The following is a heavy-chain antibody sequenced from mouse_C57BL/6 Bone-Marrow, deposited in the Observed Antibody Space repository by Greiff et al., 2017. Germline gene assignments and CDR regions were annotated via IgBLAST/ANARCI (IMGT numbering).Heavy chain of an antibody. V-gene: IGHV14-4*01. D-gene: IGHD2-4*01. CDR1: GFNIKDDY. J-gene: IGHJ2*01. CDR3: TVFYYDYSDYFDY. CDR2: IDPENGDI. Sequence: DVQLQQSGAELVRPGASVKLSCTASGFNIKDDYMHWVNQRPEQGLEWIGWIDPENGDIEYASKFQGKATITADTSTNTAYLQLSSLTSEDTAVYFCTVFYYDYSDYFDYWGQGTTLTVSS.